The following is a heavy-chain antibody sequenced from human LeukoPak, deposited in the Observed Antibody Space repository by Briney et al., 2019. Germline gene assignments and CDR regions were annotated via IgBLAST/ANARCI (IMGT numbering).Heavy chain of an antibody. V-gene: IGHV4-34*01. CDR3: ARDQHSSSWLLGY. CDR2: INHSGST. Sequence: PSETLSLTCAVYGGSFSGYYWSWIRQPPGKGLEWIGEINHSGSTNYNPSLKSRVTISVDTSKNQFSLKLSSVTAADTAVYYCARDQHSSSWLLGYWGQGTLVTVSS. D-gene: IGHD6-13*01. J-gene: IGHJ4*02. CDR1: GGSFSGYY.